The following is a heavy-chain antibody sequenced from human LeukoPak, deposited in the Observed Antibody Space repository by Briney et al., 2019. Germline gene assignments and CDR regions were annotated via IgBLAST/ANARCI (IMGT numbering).Heavy chain of an antibody. CDR1: GGSISSGGYY. J-gene: IGHJ5*02. V-gene: IGHV4-31*03. CDR2: IYYSGST. Sequence: SETLSLTCTVSGGSISSGGYYWSWIRQHPGKGLEWIGYIYYSGSTYYNLSLRCRLTISVDTSKNQFSLKLSSVTAADTAVYYCARGQLSWFDPWGQGTLVTVSS. D-gene: IGHD1-1*01. CDR3: ARGQLSWFDP.